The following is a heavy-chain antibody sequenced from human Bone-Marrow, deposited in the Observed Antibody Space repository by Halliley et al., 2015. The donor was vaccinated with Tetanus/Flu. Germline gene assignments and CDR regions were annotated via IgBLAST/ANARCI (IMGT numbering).Heavy chain of an antibody. CDR2: IGSSGGA. J-gene: IGHJ3*02. Sequence: LVKPTQTLSLTCSVSGGSLTSGARSWNWLRQHPGKGLEWMGYIGSSGGASYNPSLKSRLTILLDMSKNRFSLKFTSVTAADTATYFCATTCGRACSQEGAFDIWGQGTVVTVSA. D-gene: IGHD2-21*02. CDR1: GGSLTSGARS. CDR3: ATTCGRACSQEGAFDI. V-gene: IGHV4-31*03.